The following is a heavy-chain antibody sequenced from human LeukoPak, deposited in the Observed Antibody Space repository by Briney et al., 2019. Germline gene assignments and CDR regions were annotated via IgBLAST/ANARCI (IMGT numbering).Heavy chain of an antibody. Sequence: SETLSLTCTVSGGSMNTYYWSWIRQPPGKGLEWIGYMYYSGSSNYNPSLKSRVTISVDTSKKQFSLKLSSVTAADTAVYYCARGSMADIVGATTLDYWGQGTLVTVSS. J-gene: IGHJ4*02. D-gene: IGHD1-26*01. V-gene: IGHV4-59*01. CDR3: ARGSMADIVGATTLDY. CDR1: GGSMNTYY. CDR2: MYYSGSS.